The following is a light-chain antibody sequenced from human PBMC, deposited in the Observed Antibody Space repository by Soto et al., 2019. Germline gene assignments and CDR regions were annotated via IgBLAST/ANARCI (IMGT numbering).Light chain of an antibody. Sequence: DIQMTHSPSTLSASVGDRVIITCRASQSISSWLAWYQQKPGKAPKLLIYDASSLESGVPSRFSGSGSGTEFTLTISSLQPDDFATYYCQQYNSYSPAFGQGTKVDIK. CDR3: QQYNSYSPA. V-gene: IGKV1-5*01. CDR2: DAS. CDR1: QSISSW. J-gene: IGKJ1*01.